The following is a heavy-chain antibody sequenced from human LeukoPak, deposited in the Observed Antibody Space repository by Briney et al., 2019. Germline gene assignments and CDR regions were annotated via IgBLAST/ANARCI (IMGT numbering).Heavy chain of an antibody. D-gene: IGHD6-13*01. J-gene: IGHJ6*03. V-gene: IGHV4-34*01. CDR2: INHSGST. CDR1: GGSFSGYY. Sequence: SETLSLTCAVYGGSFSGYYWSWIRQPPGKGLEWIGEINHSGSTNYNPSLKSRVTISVDTSKNQFSLKLSSVTAADTAVYYCARAPIAAAGTSYYYDYYYMDVWGKGTTVTVSS. CDR3: ARAPIAAAGTSYYYDYYYMDV.